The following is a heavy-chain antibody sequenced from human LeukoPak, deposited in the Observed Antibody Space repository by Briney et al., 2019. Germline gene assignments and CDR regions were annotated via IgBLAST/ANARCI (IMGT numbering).Heavy chain of an antibody. CDR2: INSDGSRT. CDR1: GFTFSRHW. Sequence: GGSLRLSCAASGFTFSRHWMHWVRQAPGRGLVWVSHINSDGSRTGYAESVKGRFTISRDNGKNTLYLQVNSLRAEDTAVYYCASDYGDYAFTYWGQGTLVTVSS. J-gene: IGHJ4*02. V-gene: IGHV3-74*01. CDR3: ASDYGDYAFTY. D-gene: IGHD4-17*01.